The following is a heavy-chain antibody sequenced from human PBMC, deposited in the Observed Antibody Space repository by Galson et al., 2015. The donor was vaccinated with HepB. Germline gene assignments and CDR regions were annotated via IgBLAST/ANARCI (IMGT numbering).Heavy chain of an antibody. Sequence: SETLSLTCTVSGGSISSYYWSWIRQPPGKGLEWIGYIYYSGSTNYNPSLKSRVTISVDTSKNQFSLKLSSVTAADTAVYYCARGGVGNYYDSSGYYYGNDAFDIWGQGTMVTVSS. V-gene: IGHV4-59*01. CDR3: ARGGVGNYYDSSGYYYGNDAFDI. J-gene: IGHJ3*02. D-gene: IGHD3-22*01. CDR1: GGSISSYY. CDR2: IYYSGST.